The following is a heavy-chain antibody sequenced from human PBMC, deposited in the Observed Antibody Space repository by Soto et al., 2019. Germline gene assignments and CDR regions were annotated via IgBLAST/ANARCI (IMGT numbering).Heavy chain of an antibody. J-gene: IGHJ3*02. CDR2: ISAYNGNT. Sequence: ASVKVSCKASGYTFTSYCISWVLQAPGQGLEWMGWISAYNGNTNYAQKLQGRVTMTTDTSTSTAYMELRSLRSDDTAVYYCARTAYCSGGSCYSAFDIWGQGTMVTVSS. D-gene: IGHD2-15*01. CDR3: ARTAYCSGGSCYSAFDI. CDR1: GYTFTSYC. V-gene: IGHV1-18*01.